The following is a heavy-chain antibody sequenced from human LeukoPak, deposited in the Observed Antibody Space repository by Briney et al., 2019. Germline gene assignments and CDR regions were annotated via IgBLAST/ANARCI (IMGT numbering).Heavy chain of an antibody. CDR3: ARDPGSSGWYRYFGL. J-gene: IGHJ2*01. V-gene: IGHV4-34*01. D-gene: IGHD6-19*01. CDR1: GGSFSGYY. Sequence: SETLSLTCAVYGGSFSGYYWSWIRQPPGKGLEWIGEINHSGSTNYNPSLKSRVTISVDTSKNQFSLKLSSVTAADTAVYYCARDPGSSGWYRYFGLWGRGTLVTVSS. CDR2: INHSGST.